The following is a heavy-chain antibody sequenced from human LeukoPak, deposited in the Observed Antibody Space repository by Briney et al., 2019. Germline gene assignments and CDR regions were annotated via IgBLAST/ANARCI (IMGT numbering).Heavy chain of an antibody. D-gene: IGHD3-10*01. Sequence: PGGSLRLSCAASGFTFSSYVMHWVRQAPGKGLEWVAIISYDGSNEYYADSVKGRFTISRDNAKNSLYLQMNSLRAEDTALYYCVYIQFGNLYPYWGQGTLVTVSS. CDR3: VYIQFGNLYPY. V-gene: IGHV3-30*04. CDR2: ISYDGSNE. J-gene: IGHJ4*02. CDR1: GFTFSSYV.